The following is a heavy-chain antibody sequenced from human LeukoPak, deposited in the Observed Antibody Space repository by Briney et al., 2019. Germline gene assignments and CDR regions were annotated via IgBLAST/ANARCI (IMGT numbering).Heavy chain of an antibody. CDR1: GFTFSDYY. CDR2: ISSSGSTI. CDR3: ARAEDIVVVPAAIPANGALDY. D-gene: IGHD2-2*02. J-gene: IGHJ4*02. Sequence: TGGSLRLSCAASGFTFSDYYMSWIRQAPGKGLEWVSYISSSGSTIYYADSVKGRFTISRDNAKNSLYLQMSSLRAEDTAVYYCARAEDIVVVPAAIPANGALDYWGQGTLVTVSS. V-gene: IGHV3-11*01.